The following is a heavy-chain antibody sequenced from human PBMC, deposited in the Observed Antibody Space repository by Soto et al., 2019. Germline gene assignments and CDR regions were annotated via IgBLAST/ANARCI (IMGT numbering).Heavy chain of an antibody. Sequence: QITLKESGPTLVKPTQTLTLTCTFSGFSLSSTRMAVGWIRQPPGKALEWLALIYWDDDKRSSPFLKSRLTTSKATSETRGVLTMSNMDPVDTAIYYCAHIVVAGLGYYFDYWGQGTLVTVSS. CDR3: AHIVVAGLGYYFDY. CDR1: GFSLSSTRMA. CDR2: IYWDDDK. V-gene: IGHV2-5*02. D-gene: IGHD3-9*01. J-gene: IGHJ4*02.